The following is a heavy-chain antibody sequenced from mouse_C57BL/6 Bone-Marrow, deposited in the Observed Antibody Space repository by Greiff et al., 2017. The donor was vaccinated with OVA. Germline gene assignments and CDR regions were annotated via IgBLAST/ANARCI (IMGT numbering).Heavy chain of an antibody. J-gene: IGHJ2*01. CDR3: ARITTVVATGSDY. CDR1: GYTFTDYY. V-gene: IGHV1-19*01. CDR2: INPYNGGT. D-gene: IGHD1-1*01. Sequence: VQLQQSGPVLVKPGASVKMSCKASGYTFTDYYMNWVKQSHGKSLEWIGVINPYNGGTSYNQKFKGKATLTVDKSSSTAYMELNSLTSEDSAVYYCARITTVVATGSDYWGQGTTLTVSS.